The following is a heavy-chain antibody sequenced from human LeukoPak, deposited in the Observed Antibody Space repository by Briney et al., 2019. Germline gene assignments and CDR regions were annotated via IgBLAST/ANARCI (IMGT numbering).Heavy chain of an antibody. V-gene: IGHV5-51*01. CDR1: GYSFSNYW. CDR3: ARRRWGDGFDI. J-gene: IGHJ3*02. CDR2: IYPGDSDT. Sequence: GESLKISCKGSGYSFSNYWIAWVRQMPGKGLEWMGIIYPGDSDTTYSPSFQGQVTISADKSISTAYLQWSSLKASDTAMYYCARRRWGDGFDIWGQRKKVNVSS. D-gene: IGHD4-23*01.